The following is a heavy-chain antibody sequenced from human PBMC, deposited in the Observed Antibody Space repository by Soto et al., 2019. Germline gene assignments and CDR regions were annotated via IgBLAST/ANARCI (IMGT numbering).Heavy chain of an antibody. V-gene: IGHV5-51*01. J-gene: IGHJ4*02. CDR1: GYSFTSYW. Sequence: GESLKISCKGSGYSFTSYWIGWVRQMPGKGLEWMGIIYPGDSDTRYSPSFQGQVTTSADKSISTAYLQWSSLKASDTAMYYCARWRYYYDSSGYYYYFDYWGQGTLVTVSS. CDR2: IYPGDSDT. CDR3: ARWRYYYDSSGYYYYFDY. D-gene: IGHD3-22*01.